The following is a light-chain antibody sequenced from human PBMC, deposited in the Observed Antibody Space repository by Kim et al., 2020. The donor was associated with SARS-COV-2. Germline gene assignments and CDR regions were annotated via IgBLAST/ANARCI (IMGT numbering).Light chain of an antibody. CDR2: EDD. CDR1: RGSIDDNY. J-gene: IGLJ2*01. V-gene: IGLV6-57*03. CDR3: QSYNRSNVV. Sequence: GKTGTISGTRGRGSIDDNYVQWYQQRPGGVPTTVIYEDDQRPSGVSDRFSGSIDNSSNSASLTISGLKTEDEADYYCQSYNRSNVVFGGGTQLTVL.